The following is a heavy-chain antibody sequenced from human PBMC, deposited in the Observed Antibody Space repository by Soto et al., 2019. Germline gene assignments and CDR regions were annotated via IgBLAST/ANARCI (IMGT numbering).Heavy chain of an antibody. CDR2: IYPGDSDT. CDR3: ARQTLGYCSSNGCDYYYGMDV. CDR1: GYSFSNYW. Sequence: EVQLVQSGAEEKKPGQSLRISCKGSGYSFSNYWIAWVRQMPGKGLEWMGIIYPGDSDTRYSPSFQGQVTMSADQSSNTAYLQWSSLKASDTAMYYCARQTLGYCSSNGCDYYYGMDVWGQGTTVTV. D-gene: IGHD2-2*01. V-gene: IGHV5-51*01. J-gene: IGHJ6*02.